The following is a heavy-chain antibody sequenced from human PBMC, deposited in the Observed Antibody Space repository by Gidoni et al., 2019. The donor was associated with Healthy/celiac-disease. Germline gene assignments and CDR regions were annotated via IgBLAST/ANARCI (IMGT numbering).Heavy chain of an antibody. D-gene: IGHD3-22*01. CDR2: ISGDGGST. Sequence: EVQLVESGGGVVQPGGSLRLSCAASGFTFDDYAMHWVRQAPGKGLELVSLISGDGGSTYYADSVKGRFTISRDNSKNSLYLQMNSLRTEDTALYYCAKEITTSDPGRLRGKIAYYYYGMDVWGQGTTVTVSS. CDR1: GFTFDDYA. CDR3: AKEITTSDPGRLRGKIAYYYYGMDV. V-gene: IGHV3-43*02. J-gene: IGHJ6*02.